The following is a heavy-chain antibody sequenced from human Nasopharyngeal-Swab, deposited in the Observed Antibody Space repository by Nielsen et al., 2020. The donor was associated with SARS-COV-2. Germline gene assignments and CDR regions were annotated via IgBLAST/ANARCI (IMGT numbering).Heavy chain of an antibody. V-gene: IGHV4-4*02. CDR3: ARGGDWRFDP. CDR2: VHRSGTT. D-gene: IGHD2-21*02. J-gene: IGHJ5*02. Sequence: WIRQPPGKGLEWIGEVHRSGTTNCNPTLKSRVTISVDKSKNNFSLKLNSVTAADTALCYCARGGDWRFDPWGQGTLVTVSS.